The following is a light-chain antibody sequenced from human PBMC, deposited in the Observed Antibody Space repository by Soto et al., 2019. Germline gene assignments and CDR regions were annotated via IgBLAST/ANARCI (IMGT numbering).Light chain of an antibody. CDR2: RAS. CDR1: QSVSSNY. Sequence: EIVLTQSPGTLSLSPGERATLSCRASQSVSSNYLAWYQQKPGQAPKVLIYRASSRATGIPARFSGSGSGTDFTLTISSLEPEDFAVYYCQQRSNWPLTFGGGTKVDIK. V-gene: IGKV3D-20*02. CDR3: QQRSNWPLT. J-gene: IGKJ4*01.